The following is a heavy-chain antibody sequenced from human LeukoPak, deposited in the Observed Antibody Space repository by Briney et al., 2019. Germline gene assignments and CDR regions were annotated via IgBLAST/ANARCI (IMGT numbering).Heavy chain of an antibody. D-gene: IGHD6-19*01. CDR3: ARDDSLAVAGTEGYYFDY. CDR2: ISSSGSNI. CDR1: GFTFSTHW. Sequence: SGGSLRLSCAASGFTFSTHWMNWVRQAPGKGLEWVSYISSSGSNIYYADSVKGRFTISRDNAKNSLYLQMNSLRAEDTAVYYCARDDSLAVAGTEGYYFDYWGQGTLVTVSS. J-gene: IGHJ4*02. V-gene: IGHV3-48*04.